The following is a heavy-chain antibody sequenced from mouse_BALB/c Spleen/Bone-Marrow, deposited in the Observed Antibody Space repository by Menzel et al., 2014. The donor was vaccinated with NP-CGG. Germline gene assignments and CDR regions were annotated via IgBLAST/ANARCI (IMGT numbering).Heavy chain of an antibody. Sequence: QVQLQQSGAELVRPGTSVKVSCKASGYAFTNYLIDWVKQRPGQGLEWIGVIDPRGGGTDYNEKFKGKAPLTADKSSSTAYMQLNSLTSGDSAVYFCARGGITTVVPYSMDYWGQGTSVTVSS. CDR1: GYAFTNYL. J-gene: IGHJ4*01. V-gene: IGHV1-54*03. CDR2: IDPRGGGT. CDR3: ARGGITTVVPYSMDY. D-gene: IGHD1-1*01.